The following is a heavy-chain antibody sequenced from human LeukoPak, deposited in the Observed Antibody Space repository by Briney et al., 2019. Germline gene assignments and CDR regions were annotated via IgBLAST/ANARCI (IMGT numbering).Heavy chain of an antibody. CDR3: AKDMGRIMIRAPRDAFDF. J-gene: IGHJ3*01. V-gene: IGHV3-23*01. CDR1: GFTFRSCG. D-gene: IGHD3-16*01. Sequence: PGGSLRLSCAASGFTFRSCGMSWVRQAPGKGLEWVSSISGNGVRTYYTDSVRGRFTISRDNSKNTMYLQLNGLRAEDTARYFCAKDMGRIMIRAPRDAFDFWGQGTMVSVSS. CDR2: ISGNGVRT.